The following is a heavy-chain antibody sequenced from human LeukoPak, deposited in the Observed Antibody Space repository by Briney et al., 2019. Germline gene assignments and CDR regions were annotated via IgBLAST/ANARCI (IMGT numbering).Heavy chain of an antibody. D-gene: IGHD6-19*01. Sequence: PSETLSLTCTVSGGSISSSNYYWGWIRQPPGKGLEWIGSIYYSGSTYYNPSLKSRVTISVDTSKNQFSLKVSSVAAADTAVYYCARVPSSYSSGLDYWGQGTLVTVSS. V-gene: IGHV4-39*07. CDR1: GGSISSSNYY. J-gene: IGHJ4*02. CDR3: ARVPSSYSSGLDY. CDR2: IYYSGST.